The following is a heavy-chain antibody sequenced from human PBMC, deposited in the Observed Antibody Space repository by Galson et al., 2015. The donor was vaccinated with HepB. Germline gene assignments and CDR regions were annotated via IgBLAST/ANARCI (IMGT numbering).Heavy chain of an antibody. V-gene: IGHV5-51*01. D-gene: IGHD3-10*02. CDR2: IFPYDSST. J-gene: IGHJ3*02. CDR3: AIYYVITGGAFDI. Sequence: QSGAEVKKPGESLKISCKGSGYNFATYWVGWVRQMSGKGPEWMGIIFPYDSSTRYSPSFQGQVTISADKSINTASQQWNSLKASDTAMYYCAIYYVITGGAFDIWGQGTRVTVSS. CDR1: GYNFATYW.